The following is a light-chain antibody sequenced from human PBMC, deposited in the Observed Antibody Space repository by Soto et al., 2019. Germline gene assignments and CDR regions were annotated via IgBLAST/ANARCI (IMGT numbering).Light chain of an antibody. V-gene: IGKV3-20*01. CDR3: QQYGSSPWT. CDR1: QSVSSSY. CDR2: GAS. J-gene: IGKJ1*01. Sequence: EIVWTQSPVTLSFSPGERAALSFSASQSVSSSYLAWYQQKPGQAPRLLIYGASSRATGIPDRFSGSGSGTDFTLTISRLEPEDFAVYYCQQYGSSPWTFGQGTKVDI.